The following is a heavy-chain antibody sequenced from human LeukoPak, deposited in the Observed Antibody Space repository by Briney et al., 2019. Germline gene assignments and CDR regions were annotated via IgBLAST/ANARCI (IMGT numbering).Heavy chain of an antibody. D-gene: IGHD3-10*01. CDR1: GGTFSSYA. Sequence: SVKVSCKASGGTFSSYAISWVRQATGQGLEWMGRIIPIFGIANYAQKFQGRVTITADKSTSTAYIEVSSLRSEDTAVYYCARYPRGDLYDGMDVWGQGTTVTVSS. CDR2: IIPIFGIA. J-gene: IGHJ6*02. V-gene: IGHV1-69*04. CDR3: ARYPRGDLYDGMDV.